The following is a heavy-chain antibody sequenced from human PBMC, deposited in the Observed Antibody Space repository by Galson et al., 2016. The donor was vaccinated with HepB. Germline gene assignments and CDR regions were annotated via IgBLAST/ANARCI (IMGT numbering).Heavy chain of an antibody. CDR2: GYGGGGGP. CDR1: GFTFSSYA. D-gene: IGHD6-13*01. Sequence: SLRLSCAASGFTFSSYAMTWVRQAPGKGLEWVSAGYGGGGGPHYADSVKGRFPMSRDISRNTLYLQMNSLRAEDTAVYYCARCERYGSGWYGKNDYWGQGTLVTVSS. V-gene: IGHV3-23*01. J-gene: IGHJ4*02. CDR3: ARCERYGSGWYGKNDY.